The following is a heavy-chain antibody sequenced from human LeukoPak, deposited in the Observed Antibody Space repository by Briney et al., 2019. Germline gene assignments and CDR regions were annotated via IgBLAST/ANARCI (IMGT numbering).Heavy chain of an antibody. V-gene: IGHV1-24*01. CDR3: ATGRGSSWYEGRYYFDY. Sequence: ASVKVSCKVSGYTLTELSMHWVRQAPGKGLEWMGGFDPEDGETIYAQKFQGRVTMTEDTSTDTAYMEPSSLRSEDTAVYYCATGRGSSWYEGRYYFDYWGQGTLVTVSS. J-gene: IGHJ4*02. CDR1: GYTLTELS. CDR2: FDPEDGET. D-gene: IGHD6-13*01.